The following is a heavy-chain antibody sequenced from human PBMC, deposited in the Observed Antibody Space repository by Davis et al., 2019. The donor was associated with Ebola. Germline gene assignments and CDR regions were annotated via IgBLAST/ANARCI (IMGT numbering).Heavy chain of an antibody. CDR1: GFTFSSYS. Sequence: GGSLRLSCAASGFTFSSYSMNWVRQAPGKGLEWVSYISSSSSTIYYADSVKGRFTISRDNAKNSLYLQMNSLRDEDTAVYYCARGDRSSWYYYYYYGMDVWGQGTTVTVSS. CDR3: ARGDRSSWYYYYYYGMDV. CDR2: ISSSSSTI. V-gene: IGHV3-48*02. J-gene: IGHJ6*02. D-gene: IGHD6-13*01.